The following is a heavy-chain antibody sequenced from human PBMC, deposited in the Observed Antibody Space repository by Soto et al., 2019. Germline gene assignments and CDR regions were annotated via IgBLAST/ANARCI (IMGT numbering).Heavy chain of an antibody. CDR2: INPNSGGT. D-gene: IGHD6-13*01. CDR1: GYTFTGYY. J-gene: IGHJ4*02. V-gene: IGHV1-2*02. Sequence: ASVKVSCKASGYTFTGYYMHWVRQAPGQGLEWMGWINPNSGGTNYAQKLQGRVTMTTDTSTSTAYMELRSLRSDDTAVYYCARDRIAAAGTEFLDYWGQGTLVTVSS. CDR3: ARDRIAAAGTEFLDY.